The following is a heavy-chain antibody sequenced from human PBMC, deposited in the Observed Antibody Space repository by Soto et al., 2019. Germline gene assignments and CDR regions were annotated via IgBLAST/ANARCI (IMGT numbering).Heavy chain of an antibody. CDR1: GYTFTSYA. J-gene: IGHJ5*02. CDR3: ARDLRVVAATPGAPRSWLIDP. Sequence: ASVKVSCKASGYTFTSYAMHWVRQAPGQRLEWMGWINAGNGNTKYSQKFQGRVTITRDTSASTAYMELSSLRSEDTAVYYCARDLRVVAATPGAPRSWLIDPWGQGTRVTVSS. V-gene: IGHV1-3*01. CDR2: INAGNGNT. D-gene: IGHD2-15*01.